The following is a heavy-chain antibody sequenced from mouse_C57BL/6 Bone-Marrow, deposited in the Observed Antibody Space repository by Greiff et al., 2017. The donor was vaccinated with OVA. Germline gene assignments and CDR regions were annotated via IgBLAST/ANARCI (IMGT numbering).Heavy chain of an antibody. J-gene: IGHJ3*01. CDR2: ISDGGSYT. D-gene: IGHD1-1*01. CDR3: ARDSFPSYYGSSYEAY. V-gene: IGHV5-4*01. CDR1: GFTFSSYA. Sequence: EVKVVDSGGGLVKPGGSLKLSCAASGFTFSSYAMSWVRQTPEKRLEWVATISDGGSYTYYPDNVKGRFTISRDNAKNNLYLQMSHLKSEDTAMYYCARDSFPSYYGSSYEAYWGQGTLVTVSA.